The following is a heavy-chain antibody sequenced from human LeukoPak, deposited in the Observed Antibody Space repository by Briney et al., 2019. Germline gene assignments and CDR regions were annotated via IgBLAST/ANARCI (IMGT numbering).Heavy chain of an antibody. CDR1: GGSISSYY. D-gene: IGHD5-18*01. V-gene: IGHV4-4*07. Sequence: PSETLSLTCTVSGGSISSYYWSWIRQPAGKGLEWIGRIYTSGSTNYNPSLKSRVTMSVDTSKNQFSLKLSSVTAEDTAVYYCAKGPSDTAMPRSDYWGQGTLVTVSS. CDR3: AKGPSDTAMPRSDY. CDR2: IYTSGST. J-gene: IGHJ4*02.